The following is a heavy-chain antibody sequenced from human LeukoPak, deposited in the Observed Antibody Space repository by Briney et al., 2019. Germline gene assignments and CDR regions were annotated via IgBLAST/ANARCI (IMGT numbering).Heavy chain of an antibody. V-gene: IGHV6-1*01. CDR3: ARLAGTGDFDS. CDR1: GDSVSSNSVV. D-gene: IGHD3/OR15-3a*01. J-gene: IGHJ4*01. CDR2: TFYRSKWYN. Sequence: PSQTLSLTCAISGDSVSSNSVVWNWIRQSPSRGLEWLGRTFYRSKWYNDYAVSMKSRVIINPDTSKNQFSLQLNSVTPEDTAVYYCARLAGTGDFDSWGHGTLVTVSS.